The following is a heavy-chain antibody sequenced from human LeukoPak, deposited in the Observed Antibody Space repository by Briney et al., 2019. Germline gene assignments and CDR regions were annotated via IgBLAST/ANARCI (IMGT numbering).Heavy chain of an antibody. CDR1: GFTFDDYA. J-gene: IGHJ4*02. Sequence: GGSLRLSCAASGFTFDDYAMHWVRQAPGKGLEWVSGISWNSGSIGYADSVKGRFTISRDNAKNSLYLQMNSLRAEDTAVYYCAREQAGSAWYLIDYWGQGTLVTVSS. V-gene: IGHV3-9*01. CDR2: ISWNSGSI. CDR3: AREQAGSAWYLIDY. D-gene: IGHD6-19*01.